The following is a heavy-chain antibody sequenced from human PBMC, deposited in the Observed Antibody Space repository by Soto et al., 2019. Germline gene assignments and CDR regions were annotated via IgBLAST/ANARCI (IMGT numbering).Heavy chain of an antibody. Sequence: QVQLVQSGAAVKKPGSSVKVSCKASGGTFSSYAISWVRQAPGQGLEWMGGIIPIFGTANYAQKFQGRVTITADESTSTAYMELSSLRSEDTAVYYCARALMVEYSSNDYYGMDVWGQGTTVTVSS. D-gene: IGHD5-18*01. J-gene: IGHJ6*02. CDR3: ARALMVEYSSNDYYGMDV. V-gene: IGHV1-69*12. CDR1: GGTFSSYA. CDR2: IIPIFGTA.